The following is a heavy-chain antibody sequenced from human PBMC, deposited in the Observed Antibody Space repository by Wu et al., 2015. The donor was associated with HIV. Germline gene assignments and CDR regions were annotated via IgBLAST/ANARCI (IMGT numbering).Heavy chain of an antibody. Sequence: QVPLVQSGAEVKRPGASVKVSCKASGYTFTTYYIHWVRQAPGQGLEWMGIINPGGGNTNYAHKFQGRVTMTRDTSTSTVHMELSSLRPEDTAVYYCVSFSPVYSGSYSWDVWGQGTTVTVAS. J-gene: IGHJ6*02. CDR1: GYTFTTYY. D-gene: IGHD3-10*01. CDR2: INPGGGNT. CDR3: VSFSPVYSGSYSWDV. V-gene: IGHV1-46*01.